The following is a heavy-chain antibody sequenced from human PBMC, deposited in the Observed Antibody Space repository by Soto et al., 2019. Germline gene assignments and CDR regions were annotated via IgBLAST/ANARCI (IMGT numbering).Heavy chain of an antibody. Sequence: GGSLILSCAASGFTFSSYGMHWVRQAPGKGLEWVAVIWYDGSNKYYADSVKGRFTISRDNSKNTLYLQMNSLRAEDTAVYYCARQLVRTSYGMDVWGQGTTVTVSS. V-gene: IGHV3-33*01. D-gene: IGHD5-18*01. CDR1: GFTFSSYG. CDR2: IWYDGSNK. J-gene: IGHJ6*02. CDR3: ARQLVRTSYGMDV.